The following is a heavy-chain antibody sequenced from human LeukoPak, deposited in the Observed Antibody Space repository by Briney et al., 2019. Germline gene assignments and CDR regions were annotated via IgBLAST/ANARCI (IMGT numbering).Heavy chain of an antibody. D-gene: IGHD2-2*01. V-gene: IGHV3-23*01. CDR2: ISDDSGDI. CDR3: ARGDRDLYCSSTSCYPVL. CDR1: GFSNYA. J-gene: IGHJ4*02. Sequence: GGSLRLSCAASGFSNYAMSWVRQAPGRGLEWVSAISDDSGDIYYADSVKGRFTISRDNSKSALYLQMNSLRAEDTAVYYCARGDRDLYCSSTSCYPVLGGQGTLVTVSS.